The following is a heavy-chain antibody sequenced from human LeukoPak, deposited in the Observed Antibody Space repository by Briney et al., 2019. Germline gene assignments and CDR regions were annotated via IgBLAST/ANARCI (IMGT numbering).Heavy chain of an antibody. Sequence: SETLSLTCTVSGGSISSSSYYWGWIRQPPGKGLEWIGSIYYSGSTYYNPSLKSRVTISVDTSKNQFSLKLSSVTAADTAVYYCARDRWGRLGGSHPFDPWGQGTLVTVSS. CDR3: ARDRWGRLGGSHPFDP. CDR1: GGSISSSSYY. D-gene: IGHD1-26*01. CDR2: IYYSGST. J-gene: IGHJ5*02. V-gene: IGHV4-39*02.